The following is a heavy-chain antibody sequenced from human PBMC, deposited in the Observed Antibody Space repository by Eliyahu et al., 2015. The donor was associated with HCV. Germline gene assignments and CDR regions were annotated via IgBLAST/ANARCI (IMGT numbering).Heavy chain of an antibody. CDR3: AKDRLALDAFDI. V-gene: IGHV3-23*01. Sequence: EVQLLESGGGXVQPGGSLRLSCEASGXXFDNFGMSWVRQAPGKGLEWVAGISGSGTDTYKAESVKGRFTISRDNFKNTHYLQMNNLRAEDTALYYCAKDRLALDAFDIWGQGTMVTVSS. J-gene: IGHJ3*02. CDR1: GXXFDNFG. CDR2: ISGSGTDT.